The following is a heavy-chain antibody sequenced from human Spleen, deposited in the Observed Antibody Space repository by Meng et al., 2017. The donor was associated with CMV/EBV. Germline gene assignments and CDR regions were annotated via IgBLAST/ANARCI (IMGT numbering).Heavy chain of an antibody. D-gene: IGHD1-7*01. V-gene: IGHV1-18*01. J-gene: IGHJ4*02. CDR3: GRDGVRITGATPDY. Sequence: ASVKVSCKASGYTFSNFGINWVRQAPGQGLEWMGWISPYNDNTNYAQRFRGRLTMTSDPSTSTAYMELRSLRSDDTAFYYCGRDGVRITGATPDYWGQGTLVTVSS. CDR2: ISPYNDNT. CDR1: GYTFSNFG.